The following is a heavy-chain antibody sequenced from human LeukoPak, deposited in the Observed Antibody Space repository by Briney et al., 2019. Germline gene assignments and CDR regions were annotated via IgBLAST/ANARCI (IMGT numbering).Heavy chain of an antibody. CDR1: GFTFSSYG. CDR3: AKDRAEWLARLYYGMDV. J-gene: IGHJ6*02. CDR2: ISYDGSNK. Sequence: PGGSLRLSCAASGFTFSSYGMHWVRQAPGKGLEWVAVISYDGSNKYYADSVKGRFTISRDNSKNTLYLQMNSLRAEDTAVYYCAKDRAEWLARLYYGMDVWGQGTTVTVSS. D-gene: IGHD6-19*01. V-gene: IGHV3-30*18.